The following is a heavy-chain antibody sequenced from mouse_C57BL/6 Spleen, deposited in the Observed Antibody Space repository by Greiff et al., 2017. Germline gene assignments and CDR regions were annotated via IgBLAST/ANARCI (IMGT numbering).Heavy chain of an antibody. D-gene: IGHD1-1*01. CDR2: IDPETGGT. CDR1: GYTFTDYE. V-gene: IGHV1-15*01. Sequence: QVQLQQSGAELVRPGASVTLSCKASGYTFTDYEMHWVKQTPVHGLEWIGAIDPETGGTAYNQKFKGKAILTADKSSSTAYMELRSLTSEDSAVYYCTPFYYYGSSYAMDYWGQGTSVTVSS. J-gene: IGHJ4*01. CDR3: TPFYYYGSSYAMDY.